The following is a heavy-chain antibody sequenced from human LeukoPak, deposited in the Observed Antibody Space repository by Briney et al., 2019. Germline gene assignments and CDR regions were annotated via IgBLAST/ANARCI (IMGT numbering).Heavy chain of an antibody. CDR3: ARDVGTSSWYTFDY. D-gene: IGHD6-13*01. Sequence: SQTLSLTCAISGGSVSSKNGAWNWIRQSPSRGLEWLGRTYYRSKWYDDYAESLKGRITISLDTSKNQFSLQLNSVTPEDTAVYYCARDVGTSSWYTFDYWGQGTLVTVSS. V-gene: IGHV6-1*01. CDR1: GGSVSSKNGA. J-gene: IGHJ4*02. CDR2: TYYRSKWYD.